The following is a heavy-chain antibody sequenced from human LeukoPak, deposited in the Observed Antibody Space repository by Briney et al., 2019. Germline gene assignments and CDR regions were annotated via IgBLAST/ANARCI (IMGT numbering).Heavy chain of an antibody. V-gene: IGHV4-34*01. J-gene: IGHJ2*01. CDR1: GGSFSTDY. CDR2: INHSGRT. CDR3: ARTGELVGYFDL. D-gene: IGHD1-26*01. Sequence: SETLSLTCAVYGGSFSTDYWSWIRQPPGQGLEWTGEINHSGRTNYNPSLKSRVTISVDTSKIQFALKLSSVTAADTAVYYCARTGELVGYFDLWGRGTLVTVSS.